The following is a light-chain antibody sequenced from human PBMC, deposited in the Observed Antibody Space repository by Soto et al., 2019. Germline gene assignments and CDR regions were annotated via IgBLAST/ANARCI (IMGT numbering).Light chain of an antibody. V-gene: IGLV1-44*01. CDR3: AAWDDSLNGVV. J-gene: IGLJ2*01. CDR1: TSNIASNS. Sequence: QSVLTQPHSASGTPGQSITLSCSGSTSNIASNSVSWYQQLPGTAPKLLIYTYNQRPSGVPDRFSGSKSGTSASLAISGLQSEDEADYYCAAWDDSLNGVVFGGGTKLTVL. CDR2: TYN.